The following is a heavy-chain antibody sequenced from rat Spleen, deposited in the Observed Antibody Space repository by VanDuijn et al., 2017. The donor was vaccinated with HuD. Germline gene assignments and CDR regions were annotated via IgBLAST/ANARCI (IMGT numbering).Heavy chain of an antibody. CDR1: GFTFSDYG. J-gene: IGHJ4*01. V-gene: IGHV5-29*01. CDR2: ISYGDSSGHSST. CDR3: TTDRPGALMDA. Sequence: EVQLVESGGGLVQPGRSLKLSCAASGFTFSDYGVAWVRQAPTKGLEWVATISYGDSSGHSSTYYRDSVKGRFTISRDNAKSTLYLQMGSLRSEDTATYFCTTDRPGALMDAWGQGASVTVSS. D-gene: IGHD5-1*01.